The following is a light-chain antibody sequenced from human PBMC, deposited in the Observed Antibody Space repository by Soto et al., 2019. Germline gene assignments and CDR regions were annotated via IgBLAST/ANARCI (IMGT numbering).Light chain of an antibody. Sequence: DIQMTQSPSYLSASVGNRVTITCRASQSISHYLAWYQQKPGKAPKLLIHGASTLEDGIPSRFSGSGSGTKFTLTISSLQPDDFATYYCQQYNRNSTFGQGTKLGIK. CDR3: QQYNRNST. V-gene: IGKV1-5*01. CDR1: QSISHY. J-gene: IGKJ2*01. CDR2: GAS.